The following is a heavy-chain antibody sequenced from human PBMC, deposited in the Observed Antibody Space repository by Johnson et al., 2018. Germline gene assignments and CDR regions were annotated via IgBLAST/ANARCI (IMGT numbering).Heavy chain of an antibody. V-gene: IGHV3-21*01. CDR3: ARRVYQRYYYHYYRDV. CDR1: GFTFSSYS. Sequence: VQLVQSGGGLVKPGGSLRLSCAASGFTFSSYSMNWVRQAPGKRLEWVSSISSSSSYIYDADSVTGRFTSSRDNGKNSLYLQMNSLRAEDPAGYYCARRVYQRYYYHYYRDVWGKGTTVSVSS. J-gene: IGHJ6*03. CDR2: ISSSSSYI. D-gene: IGHD6-25*01.